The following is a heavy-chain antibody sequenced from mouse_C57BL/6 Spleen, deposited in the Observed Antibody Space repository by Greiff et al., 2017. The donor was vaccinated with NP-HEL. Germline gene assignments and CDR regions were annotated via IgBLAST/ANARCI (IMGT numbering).Heavy chain of an antibody. V-gene: IGHV1-7*01. CDR3: AGWELGDDY. D-gene: IGHD4-1*01. Sequence: VQRVESGAELAKPGASVKLSCKASGYTFTSYWMHWVKQRPGQGLEWIGYINPSSGYTKYNQKFKDMATLTADKSSSTAYMQLSSLTYEDSAVYYCAGWELGDDYWGQGTTLTGSS. CDR2: INPSSGYT. J-gene: IGHJ2*01. CDR1: GYTFTSYW.